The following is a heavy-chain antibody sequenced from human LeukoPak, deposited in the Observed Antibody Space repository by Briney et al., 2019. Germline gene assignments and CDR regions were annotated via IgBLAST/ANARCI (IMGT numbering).Heavy chain of an antibody. Sequence: RWASVKVSCKASGYTFTGYYIHWGRQGPGQWLEWMGWINPNIGGTNYAQKFQGRVTMTRDTSISTAYMELSRLRSDDTAVYYCARGTVRKVRFLEWLNXYWGXGNLVTVSS. J-gene: IGHJ4*02. CDR1: GYTFTGYY. CDR3: ARGTVRKVRFLEWLNXY. CDR2: INPNIGGT. D-gene: IGHD3-3*01. V-gene: IGHV1-2*02.